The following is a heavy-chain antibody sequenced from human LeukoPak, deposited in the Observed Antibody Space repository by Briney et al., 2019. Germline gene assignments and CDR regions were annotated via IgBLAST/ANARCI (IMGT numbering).Heavy chain of an antibody. Sequence: GGSLRLSCAASGFTFSSNWMSWVRQAPGKGLEWVANIKEDGSEKYYVDSVKGRFTISRDNAKNSLYLQMNSLRAGDTAVYYCARGSGRYYVYWGQGTLVTVSS. J-gene: IGHJ4*02. V-gene: IGHV3-7*04. CDR2: IKEDGSEK. CDR1: GFTFSSNW. CDR3: ARGSGRYYVY. D-gene: IGHD1-26*01.